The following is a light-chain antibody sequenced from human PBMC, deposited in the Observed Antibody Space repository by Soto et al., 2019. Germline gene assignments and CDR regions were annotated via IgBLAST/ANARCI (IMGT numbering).Light chain of an antibody. CDR3: QQRSNWPLT. CDR1: QSVSSSY. V-gene: IGKV3D-20*02. J-gene: IGKJ4*01. Sequence: EIVLTQSPGTLSFSPGERGTLSCGASQSVSSSYLAWYQQKPGLAPRLLIYDASNRATGIPARFSGSGSGTDFTLTISSLEPEDFAVYYCQQRSNWPLTFGGGTKVDIK. CDR2: DAS.